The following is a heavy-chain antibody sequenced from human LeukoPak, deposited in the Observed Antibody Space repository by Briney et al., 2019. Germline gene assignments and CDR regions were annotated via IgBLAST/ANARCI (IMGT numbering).Heavy chain of an antibody. J-gene: IGHJ4*02. CDR1: GGSISSYS. D-gene: IGHD3-22*01. Sequence: SETLSLTCTVSGGSISSYSCNWIRQPAGKGLEWIGHIYTSGSTDYNPSLKSRVTMSVDTSKNQFSLKLSSVTAADTAVYYCARHCDTSGYPLDYWGQGTLVTVSS. CDR3: ARHCDTSGYPLDY. CDR2: IYTSGST. V-gene: IGHV4-4*07.